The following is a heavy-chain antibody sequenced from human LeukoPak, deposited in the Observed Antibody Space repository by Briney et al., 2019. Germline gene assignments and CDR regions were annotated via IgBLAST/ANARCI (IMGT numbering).Heavy chain of an antibody. D-gene: IGHD5-24*01. CDR3: ARGEDGYSPTHFDY. J-gene: IGHJ4*02. V-gene: IGHV3-11*01. CDR2: ISSSSTI. CDR1: GFTFSDYY. Sequence: GGSLRLSCAASGFTFSDYYMSWIRQAPGKGLEWVSYISSSSTIYYAGSVRGRFTISRDNAKNSLYLQMNSLRAEDTAVYYCARGEDGYSPTHFDYWGQGTLVTVSS.